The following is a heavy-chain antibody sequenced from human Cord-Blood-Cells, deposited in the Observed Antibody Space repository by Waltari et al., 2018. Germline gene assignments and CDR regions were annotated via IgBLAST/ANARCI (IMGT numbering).Heavy chain of an antibody. CDR3: ARDHYYGSGSYPFDL. CDR1: GGSISSSNW. D-gene: IGHD3-10*01. CDR2: IYHSGST. V-gene: IGHV4-4*02. Sequence: QVQLQESGPGLVKPSGTLSLTCAVSGGSISSSNWWSWVRQPPGKGLEWIGEIYHSGSTNDTPSLKSRVTISVDKSKNQFSLKLSSVTAADTAVYYCARDHYYGSGSYPFDLWGRGTLVTVSS. J-gene: IGHJ2*01.